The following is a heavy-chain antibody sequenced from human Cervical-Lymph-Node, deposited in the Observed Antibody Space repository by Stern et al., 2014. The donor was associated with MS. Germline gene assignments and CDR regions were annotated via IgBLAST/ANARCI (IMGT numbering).Heavy chain of an antibody. CDR3: ARGFYGLHFDY. CDR1: GGSISSGSYY. Sequence: VQLVESGPGLVKPSQTLSLTCTVSGGSISSGSYYWSWIRQPAGKGLEWIGRIYTSGSTNYNPSLKIRVTISVDTSNTQFSLHLSSVTAADTAVYYCARGFYGLHFDYWGQGTLVTVSS. CDR2: IYTSGST. J-gene: IGHJ4*02. D-gene: IGHD4-17*01. V-gene: IGHV4-61*02.